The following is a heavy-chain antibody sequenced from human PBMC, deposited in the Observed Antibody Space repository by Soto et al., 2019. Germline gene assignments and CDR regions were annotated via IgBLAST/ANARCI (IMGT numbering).Heavy chain of an antibody. Sequence: PGGSLRLSCAASGFTFSSYGMHWVRQAPGKGLEWVAVTWYDGSNKYYADSVKGRFTISRDNSKNTLYLQMNSLRAEDTAVYYCARSPGQLWSEFDYWGQGTLVTVSS. J-gene: IGHJ4*02. CDR1: GFTFSSYG. V-gene: IGHV3-33*01. CDR2: TWYDGSNK. CDR3: ARSPGQLWSEFDY. D-gene: IGHD5-18*01.